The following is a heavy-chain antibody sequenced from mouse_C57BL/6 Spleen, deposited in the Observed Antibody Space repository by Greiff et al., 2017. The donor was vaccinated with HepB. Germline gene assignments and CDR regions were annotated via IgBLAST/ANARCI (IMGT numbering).Heavy chain of an antibody. Sequence: VHVKQSGAELVRPGASVKLSCTASGFNIKDYYMHWVKQRPEQGLEWIGRIDPEDGDTEYAPKFQGKATMTADTSSNTAYLQLSSLTSEDTAVYYCTKEGSGGFAYWGQGTLVTVSA. CDR3: TKEGSGGFAY. V-gene: IGHV14-1*01. J-gene: IGHJ3*01. CDR2: IDPEDGDT. D-gene: IGHD3-2*02. CDR1: GFNIKDYY.